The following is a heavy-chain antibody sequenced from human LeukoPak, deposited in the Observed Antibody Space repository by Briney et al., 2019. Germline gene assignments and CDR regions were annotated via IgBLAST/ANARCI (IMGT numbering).Heavy chain of an antibody. D-gene: IGHD3-22*01. Sequence: ASVKVSCKASGYTFTGYYMHWVRQAPGQGLEWMGWINPNSGGTNYAQKFQGRVTMTRETSISTAYMELSRLRSDDTAVYYCARDTSAKYDSSGYLPYFDYWGQGTLVTVSS. CDR3: ARDTSAKYDSSGYLPYFDY. CDR1: GYTFTGYY. CDR2: INPNSGGT. V-gene: IGHV1-2*02. J-gene: IGHJ4*02.